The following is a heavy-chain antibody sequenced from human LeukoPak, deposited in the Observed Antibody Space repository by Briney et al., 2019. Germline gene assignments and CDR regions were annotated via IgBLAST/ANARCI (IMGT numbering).Heavy chain of an antibody. CDR3: ASETRYCSGGSCGY. CDR2: IYYSGST. J-gene: IGHJ4*02. Sequence: SETLSLTCTVSGGSISSSSYYWGWIRQPPGKGLEWIGSIYYSGSTYYNPSLKGRVTISVDTSKNQFSLKLSSVTAADTAVYYCASETRYCSGGSCGYWGQGTLVTVSS. D-gene: IGHD2-15*01. CDR1: GGSISSSSYY. V-gene: IGHV4-39*01.